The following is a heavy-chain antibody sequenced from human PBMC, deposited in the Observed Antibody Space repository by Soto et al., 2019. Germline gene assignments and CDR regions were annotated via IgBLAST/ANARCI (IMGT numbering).Heavy chain of an antibody. CDR1: GYTFTSYY. Sequence: GASVKVSCTASGYTFTSYYMHWVRQAPGQGLEWMGIINPSGGSTSYAQKFQGRVTMTRDTSTSTVYMELSSLRSEDTAVYYCARDSSDTAMVTSGMDFWGQGTTVTVSS. V-gene: IGHV1-46*01. D-gene: IGHD5-18*01. CDR3: ARDSSDTAMVTSGMDF. CDR2: INPSGGST. J-gene: IGHJ6*02.